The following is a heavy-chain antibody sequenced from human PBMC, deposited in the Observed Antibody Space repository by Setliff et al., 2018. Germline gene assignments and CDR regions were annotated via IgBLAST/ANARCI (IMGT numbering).Heavy chain of an antibody. J-gene: IGHJ6*03. CDR3: ARVRGFSTSSRDFYYHNMEV. CDR2: IYQNGIT. D-gene: IGHD6-6*01. V-gene: IGHV4-39*01. Sequence: SETLSLTCSVSGASIGTTYYYWDWIRQSPEKGLEWIGTIYQNGITYYNPSVKSRVTISVDKSKNQFYLRLHSVTAADTGVYYCARVRGFSTSSRDFYYHNMEVWGKGTTVTVSS. CDR1: GASIGTTYYY.